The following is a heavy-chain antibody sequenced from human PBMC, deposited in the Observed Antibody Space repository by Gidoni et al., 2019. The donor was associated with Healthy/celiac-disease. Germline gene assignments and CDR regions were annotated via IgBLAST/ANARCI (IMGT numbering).Heavy chain of an antibody. J-gene: IGHJ4*02. CDR3: TTPLDCSGGSCYYDY. Sequence: EVQLVESGGGLVKPGGSLRLSCAASGFTFSNAWMSWVRQAPGKGLEWVGRIKSKTDGGTTDYAAPVKGRFTISRDDSKNTLYLQMNSLKTEDTAVYYCTTPLDCSGGSCYYDYWGQGTLVTVSS. CDR1: GFTFSNAW. V-gene: IGHV3-15*01. D-gene: IGHD2-15*01. CDR2: IKSKTDGGTT.